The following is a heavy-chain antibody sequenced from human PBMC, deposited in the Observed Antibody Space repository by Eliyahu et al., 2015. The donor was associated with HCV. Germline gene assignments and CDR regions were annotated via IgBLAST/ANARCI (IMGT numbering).Heavy chain of an antibody. Sequence: QVQLQESGPGLVKPSETLSLTCTVSGGSLRSYYWSWIRQPPGKGLEWIGYIQYSGSTNYNPSLKGRATISVDTPKDQFSLRLRSVNTADTAVYYCARVPAVWGSYLGGFDHWGQGALVTVSS. D-gene: IGHD3-16*02. CDR3: ARVPAVWGSYLGGFDH. CDR1: GGSLRSYY. V-gene: IGHV4-59*01. J-gene: IGHJ4*02. CDR2: IQYSGST.